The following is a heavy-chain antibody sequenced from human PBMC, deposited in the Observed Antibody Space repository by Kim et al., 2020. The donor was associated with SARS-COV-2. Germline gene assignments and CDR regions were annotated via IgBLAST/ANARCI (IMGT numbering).Heavy chain of an antibody. CDR2: ISSSGSTI. CDR3: ARSGHCSSTSCYKGVGYMDV. J-gene: IGHJ6*03. Sequence: GGSLRLSCAASGFTFSDYYMSWIRQAPGKGLEWVSYISSSGSTIYYADSVKGRFTISRDNAKNSLYLQMNSLRAEDTAVYYCARSGHCSSTSCYKGVGYMDVWGKGTTVTVSS. D-gene: IGHD2-2*02. CDR1: GFTFSDYY. V-gene: IGHV3-11*01.